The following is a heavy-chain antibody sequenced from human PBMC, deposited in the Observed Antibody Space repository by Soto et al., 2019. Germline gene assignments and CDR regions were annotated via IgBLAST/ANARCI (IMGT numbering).Heavy chain of an antibody. Sequence: QITLNESGPTQVKPRQTLTLTCTFSGFSLTTSGVGVGWIRQSPGKAPEWLALIYWDDDKRYSPSRKSRLTITKDTTKKQLVLTMADLDPADTSTYYCAHRVLRTVFGLVTTTAIYFDFWGQGTPVAVSS. D-gene: IGHD3-3*01. CDR2: IYWDDDK. V-gene: IGHV2-5*02. CDR1: GFSLTTSGVG. CDR3: AHRVLRTVFGLVTTTAIYFDF. J-gene: IGHJ4*02.